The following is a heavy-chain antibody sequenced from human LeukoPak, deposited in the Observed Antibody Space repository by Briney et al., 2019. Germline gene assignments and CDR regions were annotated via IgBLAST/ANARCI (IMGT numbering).Heavy chain of an antibody. J-gene: IGHJ5*02. CDR1: GGSISFISSYF. D-gene: IGHD3-22*01. V-gene: IGHV4-61*01. CDR2: ISYSGST. Sequence: PSETLSLTCTVSGGSISFISSYFWTWIRQPPGKGLEWIAYISYSGSTTYNPSLKSRITISVDTSKNQFSLRLSSVTSADTAVYYCARGFGDSRGTRFDPWGQGTLVTVSS. CDR3: ARGFGDSRGTRFDP.